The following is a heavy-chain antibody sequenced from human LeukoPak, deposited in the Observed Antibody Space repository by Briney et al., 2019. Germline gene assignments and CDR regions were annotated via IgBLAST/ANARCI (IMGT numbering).Heavy chain of an antibody. CDR3: VREGPVSRWELLRFDY. D-gene: IGHD1-26*01. Sequence: ASVKVSCKASGYTFTSYGISWVRQAPGQGLEWMGWISAYNGNTNYAQKLQGRVTMTTDTSTSTAYMELRSLRSDDTTVYYCVREGPVSRWELLRFDYWGQGTLVTVSS. J-gene: IGHJ4*02. CDR2: ISAYNGNT. V-gene: IGHV1-18*01. CDR1: GYTFTSYG.